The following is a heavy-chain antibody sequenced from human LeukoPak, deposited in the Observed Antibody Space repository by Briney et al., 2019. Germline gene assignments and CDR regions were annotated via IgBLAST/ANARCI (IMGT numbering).Heavy chain of an antibody. V-gene: IGHV3-7*01. D-gene: IGHD3-22*01. Sequence: PGGSLRLSCAVSGFTFSSYSMSWVRQAPGKGLEWVANMKEDGSEKYYVDSVKGRFTISRDNAKNSLYLQMNSLRAEDTAVYYCARATYYYDSSGYIYWGQGTLVTVSS. J-gene: IGHJ4*02. CDR2: MKEDGSEK. CDR1: GFTFSSYS. CDR3: ARATYYYDSSGYIY.